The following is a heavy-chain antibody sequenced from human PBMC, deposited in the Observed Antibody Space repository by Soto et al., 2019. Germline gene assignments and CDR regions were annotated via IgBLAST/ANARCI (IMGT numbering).Heavy chain of an antibody. CDR1: GFTFSSYA. V-gene: IGHV3-23*01. J-gene: IGHJ4*02. CDR2: ISGDGGSK. Sequence: GGSLRLSCAASGFTFSSYAMSWVRQAPGKGLEWVAAISGDGGSKYYADSVKGRFTISRDNSKNTLYLQMNSLRAEDTAVYYSAKGVGSVWVMITFGGENFDYWGQGTLVTVSS. D-gene: IGHD3-16*01. CDR3: AKGVGSVWVMITFGGENFDY.